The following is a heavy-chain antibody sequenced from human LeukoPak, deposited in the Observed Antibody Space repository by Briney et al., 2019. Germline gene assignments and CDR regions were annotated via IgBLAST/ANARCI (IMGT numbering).Heavy chain of an antibody. V-gene: IGHV3-66*01. CDR1: GFTVSSNY. Sequence: GGSLRLSCAASGFTVSSNYMSWVRPAPGKGLEWVSVIYSGGSTYYADSVKGRFTISRDNSKNTLYLQMNSLRAEDTAVYYCASSYDFWSGYYLHAWGQGTLVTVSS. J-gene: IGHJ4*02. D-gene: IGHD3-3*01. CDR2: IYSGGST. CDR3: ASSYDFWSGYYLHA.